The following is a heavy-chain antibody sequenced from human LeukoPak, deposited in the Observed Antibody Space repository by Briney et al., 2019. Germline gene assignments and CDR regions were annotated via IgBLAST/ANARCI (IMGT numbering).Heavy chain of an antibody. V-gene: IGHV3-43*02. CDR2: INGDAGST. CDR3: AKDIDDADYYYYGMDV. D-gene: IGHD3-3*01. Sequence: GGSLRLSCAASGFIFADYAIHWVRQGPGKGLEWVSVINGDAGSTYYADSVKGRFTISRDDSKNSLYLQMNSLRTEDTALYYCAKDIDDADYYYYGMDVWGQGTPVTVSS. CDR1: GFIFADYA. J-gene: IGHJ6*02.